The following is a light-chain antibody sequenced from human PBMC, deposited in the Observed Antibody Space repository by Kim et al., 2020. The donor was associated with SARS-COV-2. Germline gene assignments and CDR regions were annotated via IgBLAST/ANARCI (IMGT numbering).Light chain of an antibody. CDR2: GAS. CDR3: QHYGSSPFT. J-gene: IGKJ3*01. CDR1: AIFGSSC. Sequence: SPGPSSTPSRRARAIFGSSCLAGYQLTPSRAPWLLIYGASTRATGIPDRFSGSGSGTDCTLAISRLEPEDFAVYFCQHYGSSPFTVGPGTKVDIK. V-gene: IGKV3-20*01.